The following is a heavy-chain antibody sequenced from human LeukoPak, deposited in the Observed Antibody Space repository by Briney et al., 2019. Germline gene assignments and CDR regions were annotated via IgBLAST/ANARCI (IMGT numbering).Heavy chain of an antibody. Sequence: QPGGSLRLSCAASGFTFSSYAMSWVRQAPGKGLEWVSAISGSGGSTYYADSVKGRFTISRDNSKNTLYLQMNSLRAEDTAVYYCARDGSLAVAGIDYWGQGTLVTVSS. J-gene: IGHJ4*02. CDR3: ARDGSLAVAGIDY. D-gene: IGHD6-19*01. CDR2: ISGSGGST. CDR1: GFTFSSYA. V-gene: IGHV3-23*01.